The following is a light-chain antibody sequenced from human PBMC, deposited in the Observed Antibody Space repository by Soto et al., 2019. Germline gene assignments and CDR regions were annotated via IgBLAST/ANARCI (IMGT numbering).Light chain of an antibody. V-gene: IGLV2-8*01. CDR2: EVS. J-gene: IGLJ2*01. Sequence: QSVLTQPPSASGSPGQSVTISCTGASSDVGTYNYVSWFQQHPGKAPKLMIYEVSKRPSGVPDRFSGSKSGNTASLTVSGLQAEDDADYYCSSYAGSNNFVLFGGGTKL. CDR1: SSDVGTYNY. CDR3: SSYAGSNNFVL.